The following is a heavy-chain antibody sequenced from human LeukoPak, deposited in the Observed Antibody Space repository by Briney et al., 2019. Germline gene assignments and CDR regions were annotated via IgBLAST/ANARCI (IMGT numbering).Heavy chain of an antibody. CDR2: INPNSGGT. J-gene: IGHJ4*02. CDR1: GYTFTVYY. D-gene: IGHD5-18*01. V-gene: IGHV1-2*02. CDR3: ARERFPDTAMVRDVYYFDY. Sequence: ASVTVSFTSSGYTFTVYYMHWVRQAPGQRPEWMGWINPNSGGTNYAHKFQGRATMTRDTSISTAYMELSRLRSDDTAVYYCARERFPDTAMVRDVYYFDYWGQGTLVTVSS.